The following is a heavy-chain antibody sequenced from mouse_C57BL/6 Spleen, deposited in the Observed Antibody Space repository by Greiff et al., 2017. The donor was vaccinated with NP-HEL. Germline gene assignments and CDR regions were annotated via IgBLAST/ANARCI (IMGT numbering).Heavy chain of an antibody. J-gene: IGHJ1*03. Sequence: QVQLQQSGAELARPGASVKLSCKASGYTFTSYGISWVKQRTGQGLEWIGEIYPRSGNTYYNEKFKGKATLTADKSSSTAYMELRSLTSEDSAVYFCARSGGYGSSRYFDVWGTRTTVTVSS. CDR3: ARSGGYGSSRYFDV. V-gene: IGHV1-81*01. D-gene: IGHD1-1*01. CDR1: GYTFTSYG. CDR2: IYPRSGNT.